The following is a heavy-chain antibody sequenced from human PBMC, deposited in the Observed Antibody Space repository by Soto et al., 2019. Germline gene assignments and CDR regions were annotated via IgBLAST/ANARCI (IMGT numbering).Heavy chain of an antibody. V-gene: IGHV3-30*18. CDR2: ISYDGSNK. CDR3: AKVGSSGYSYGYFDY. CDR1: GFTFSSYG. Sequence: VESGGGVVQPGRSLRLSCAASGFTFSSYGMHWVRQAPGKGLEWVAVISYDGSNKYYADSVKGRFTISRDNSKNTLYLQMNSLRAEDTAVYYCAKVGSSGYSYGYFDYWGQGTLVTVSS. J-gene: IGHJ4*02. D-gene: IGHD5-18*01.